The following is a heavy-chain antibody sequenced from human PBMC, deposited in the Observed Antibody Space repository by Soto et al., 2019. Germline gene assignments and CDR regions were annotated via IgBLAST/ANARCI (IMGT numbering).Heavy chain of an antibody. Sequence: PGESLKISCKGSGYSFTSYWIGWVRQMPGKGLEWMGIIYPGDSDTRYSPSFQGQVTISADKSISTAYLQWSSLKASDTAMYYCARLAGDYWEGPDPKNYYYYYGMDVRGQGTTVTVSS. CDR1: GYSFTSYW. V-gene: IGHV5-51*01. D-gene: IGHD4-17*01. J-gene: IGHJ6*02. CDR2: IYPGDSDT. CDR3: ARLAGDYWEGPDPKNYYYYYGMDV.